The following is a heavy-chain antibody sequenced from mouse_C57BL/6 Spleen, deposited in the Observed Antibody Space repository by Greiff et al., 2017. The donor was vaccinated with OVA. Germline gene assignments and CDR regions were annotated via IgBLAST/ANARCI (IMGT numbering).Heavy chain of an antibody. D-gene: IGHD2-3*01. CDR3: ALIVYDGYYDAMDY. CDR1: GFSLTSYG. J-gene: IGHJ4*01. V-gene: IGHV2-2*01. CDR2: IWSGGST. Sequence: VQLQQSGPGLVQPSQSLSITCTVSGFSLTSYGVHWVRQSPGKGLEWLGVIWSGGSTDYNAAFISGLSISKDNSKSQVFFKMNSLQADDTAIYYCALIVYDGYYDAMDYWGQGTSVTVSS.